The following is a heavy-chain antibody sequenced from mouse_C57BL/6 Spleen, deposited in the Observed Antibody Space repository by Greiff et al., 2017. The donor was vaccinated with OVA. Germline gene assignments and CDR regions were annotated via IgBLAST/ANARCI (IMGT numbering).Heavy chain of an antibody. CDR2: IDPENGDT. V-gene: IGHV14-4*01. Sequence: EVQLVESGAELVRPGASVKLSCTASGFNINDDYMHWVKQRPEQGLEWIGWIDPENGDTEYASKFQGKATITADTSSNTAYLQLSSLTSEDTAVYYCVAGDYDAVFAYWGQGTLVTVSA. J-gene: IGHJ3*01. CDR3: VAGDYDAVFAY. D-gene: IGHD2-4*01. CDR1: GFNINDDY.